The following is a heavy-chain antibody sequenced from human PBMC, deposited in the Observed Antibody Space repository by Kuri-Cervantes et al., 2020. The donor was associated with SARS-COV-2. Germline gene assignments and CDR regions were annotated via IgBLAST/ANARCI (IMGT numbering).Heavy chain of an antibody. Sequence: SVKVSCKASGYTFTSYDINWVRQATGQGLEWMGWMNPNSGNTGYAQKFQGRDTMTRNTSISTAYMELSSLRSEDTAVYYCARIAVAAPGVPDYWGQGTLVTVSS. CDR2: MNPNSGNT. V-gene: IGHV1-8*01. D-gene: IGHD6-19*01. CDR3: ARIAVAAPGVPDY. CDR1: GYTFTSYD. J-gene: IGHJ4*02.